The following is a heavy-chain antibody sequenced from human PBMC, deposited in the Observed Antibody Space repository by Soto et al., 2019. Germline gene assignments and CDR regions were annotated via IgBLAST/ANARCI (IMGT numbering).Heavy chain of an antibody. Sequence: QVQLQESGPGLVKPSQTLSLTCTVSGGSISSTAYYWTWIRQHPGKGLEWIGYIYYSGSTYYNPSLTSRVTMSVATPKNQFSLRLSSVTAADTAVYYCARDNRYCISGSCYYFDYWGQGSLVTVSS. CDR2: IYYSGST. J-gene: IGHJ4*02. V-gene: IGHV4-31*03. CDR1: GGSISSTAYY. D-gene: IGHD2-15*01. CDR3: ARDNRYCISGSCYYFDY.